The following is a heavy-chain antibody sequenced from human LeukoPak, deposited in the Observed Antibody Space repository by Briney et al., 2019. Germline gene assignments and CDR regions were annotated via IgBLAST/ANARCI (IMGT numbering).Heavy chain of an antibody. Sequence: ASVKVSCKASGYTFTGYYMHWVRQAPGQGLEWMGWINLNSGGTNYAQKFQGRVTMTRDTSISTACMELSRLRSDDTAVYYCARDDILTGYVDYWGQGTLVTVSS. D-gene: IGHD3-9*01. CDR2: INLNSGGT. V-gene: IGHV1-2*02. CDR1: GYTFTGYY. J-gene: IGHJ4*02. CDR3: ARDDILTGYVDY.